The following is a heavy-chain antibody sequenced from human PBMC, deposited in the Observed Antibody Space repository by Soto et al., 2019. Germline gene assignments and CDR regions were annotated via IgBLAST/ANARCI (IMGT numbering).Heavy chain of an antibody. CDR1: GGSISSGDYY. CDR2: IYYSGST. J-gene: IGHJ4*02. Sequence: SETLSLTCTVSGGSISSGDYYWSWIRQPPGKGLEWIGYIYYSGSTYYNPSLKSRVTISVDTSKNQFSLKLSSVTAADTAVYYCARSTITMIVVAQFDYWGQGTLVTVSS. D-gene: IGHD3-22*01. V-gene: IGHV4-30-4*01. CDR3: ARSTITMIVVAQFDY.